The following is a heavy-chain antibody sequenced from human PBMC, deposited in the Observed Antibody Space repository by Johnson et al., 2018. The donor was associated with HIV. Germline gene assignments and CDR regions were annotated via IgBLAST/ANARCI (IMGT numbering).Heavy chain of an antibody. CDR2: IYSGGRT. V-gene: IGHV3-66*02. J-gene: IGHJ3*02. D-gene: IGHD1-26*01. CDR3: ARDRVGATPRTGYDAFDI. Sequence: VQLVESGGGLVQPGGSLRLSCAASGFTVSSNYMSWVRQAPGKGLEWVSVIYSGGRTYYADSVKGRFTISRDNSKNTLYLQMNSLRAEDTAVYYCARDRVGATPRTGYDAFDIWGQGTMVTVSS. CDR1: GFTVSSNY.